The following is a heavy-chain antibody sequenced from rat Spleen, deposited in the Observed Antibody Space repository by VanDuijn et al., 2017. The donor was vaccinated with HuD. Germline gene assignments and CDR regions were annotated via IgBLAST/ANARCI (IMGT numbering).Heavy chain of an antibody. Sequence: EVQLVESGGGLVQPGGSMKLSCAASGFTFSSFPMAWVRQAPTMGLEWVATISSNGNNIYYRDSVKGRFTISRDYASSTLHLQMDSLRSEDTATYYCVRQDTSGYSNWFTYWGQGTLVTVSS. D-gene: IGHD4-3*01. CDR3: VRQDTSGYSNWFTY. CDR1: GFTFSSFP. J-gene: IGHJ3*01. CDR2: ISSNGNNI. V-gene: IGHV5-46*01.